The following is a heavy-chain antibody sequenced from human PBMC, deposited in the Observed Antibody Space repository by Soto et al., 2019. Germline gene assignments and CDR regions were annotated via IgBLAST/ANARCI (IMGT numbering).Heavy chain of an antibody. J-gene: IGHJ5*02. Sequence: SETRSLTCTVSGGSIISADYYWSWIRQPPGKGLEWIGYIYYSGSTYYNPSLKSRVTISVDTSKNQFSLKLTSVTAADTALYYCVRSPAPAGDWFDPRGQRAVVPVSA. CDR2: IYYSGST. V-gene: IGHV4-30-4*01. CDR1: GGSIISADYY. CDR3: VRSPAPAGDWFDP. D-gene: IGHD3-10*01.